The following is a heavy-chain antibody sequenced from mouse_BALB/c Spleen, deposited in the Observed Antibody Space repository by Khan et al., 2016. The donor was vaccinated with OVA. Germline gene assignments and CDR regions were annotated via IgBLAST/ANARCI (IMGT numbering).Heavy chain of an antibody. V-gene: IGHV1-85*01. Sequence: QVQLQQPGAELVKPGASVKLSCKASGYTFTSYDINWVRQRPEQGLEWIGCIFPGDGRTKYNENFKGKATLTTDKSSSTAYMQRSSLTSEDSVAYFCARGGYGGFAYWGQGTLVTVSA. CDR2: IFPGDGRT. CDR1: GYTFTSYD. J-gene: IGHJ3*01. CDR3: ARGGYGGFAY. D-gene: IGHD2-14*01.